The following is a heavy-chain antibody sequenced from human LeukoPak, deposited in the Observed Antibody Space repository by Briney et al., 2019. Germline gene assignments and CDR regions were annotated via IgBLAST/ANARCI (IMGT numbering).Heavy chain of an antibody. J-gene: IGHJ4*02. V-gene: IGHV4-39*01. D-gene: IGHD3-10*01. Sequence: SETLSLTCAVYGGSFSGYYWGWIRQPPGKGLEWIGSIYYSGSTYYNPSLKSRVTISVDTSKNQFSLKLSSVTAADTAVYYCARLRLLWFGESSTKIDYWGQGTLVTVSS. CDR1: GGSFSGYY. CDR3: ARLRLLWFGESSTKIDY. CDR2: IYYSGST.